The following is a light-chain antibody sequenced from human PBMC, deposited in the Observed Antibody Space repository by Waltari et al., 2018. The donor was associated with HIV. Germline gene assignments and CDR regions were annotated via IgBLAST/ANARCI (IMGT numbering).Light chain of an antibody. J-gene: IGLJ2*01. V-gene: IGLV2-23*02. CDR1: SRDIGAYNY. Sequence: QSALTQPASVSGSPGQSITISCTGTSRDIGAYNYVSWYQQHPGKAPKLIIYDVGTRPSVVSERFSGSKSGNTASLTISGLQSEDEADYHCCAYAGPTGLSEVFGGGTKLTVL. CDR2: DVG. CDR3: CAYAGPTGLSEV.